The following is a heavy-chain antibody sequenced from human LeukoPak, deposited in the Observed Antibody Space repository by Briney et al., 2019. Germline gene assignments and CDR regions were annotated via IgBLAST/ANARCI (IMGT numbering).Heavy chain of an antibody. CDR3: ARVPEVDYGMDV. CDR1: GGSISSGGYS. Sequence: SETLSLTCAVSGGSISSGGYSWSWIRQTPGKGLEWIGYIYHSGSTYYNPSLKSRVTISVDRSKNQFSLKLSSVTAADTAVYYCARVPEVDYGMDVWGQGTTVTVSS. D-gene: IGHD1-26*01. CDR2: IYHSGST. V-gene: IGHV4-30-2*01. J-gene: IGHJ6*02.